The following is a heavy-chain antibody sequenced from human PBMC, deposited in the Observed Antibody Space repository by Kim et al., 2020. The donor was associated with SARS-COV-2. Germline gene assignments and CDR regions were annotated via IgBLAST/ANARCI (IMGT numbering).Heavy chain of an antibody. CDR3: AKNRGVGAPAD. J-gene: IGHJ1*01. Sequence: GGSLRLSCAASGFTVSSNYMSWVRQAPGKGLEWVSIIHSGGSTYYADSVKGRFTISRDNSKNTLFLQMNSLRAEDTAVYYCAKNRGVGAPADWCQGTLVTVSS. V-gene: IGHV3-53*01. CDR1: GFTVSSNY. CDR2: IHSGGST. D-gene: IGHD1-26*01.